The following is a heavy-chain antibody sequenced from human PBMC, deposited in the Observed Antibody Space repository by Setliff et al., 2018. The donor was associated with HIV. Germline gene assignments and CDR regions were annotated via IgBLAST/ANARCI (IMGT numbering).Heavy chain of an antibody. Sequence: PSETLSLTCTVSGGSINTGHYYWSWIRHHPGKGLEWIAYIYYTGNTYFNPSPKSRITISIDTSKNQFSLKMSSVTAADTAVYYCARDRYAGEIDYWGQGTLVTVSS. D-gene: IGHD3-10*01. V-gene: IGHV4-31*03. CDR3: ARDRYAGEIDY. J-gene: IGHJ4*02. CDR2: IYYTGNT. CDR1: GGSINTGHYY.